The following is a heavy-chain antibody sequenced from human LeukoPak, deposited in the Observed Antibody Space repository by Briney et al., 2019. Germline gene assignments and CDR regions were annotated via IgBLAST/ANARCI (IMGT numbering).Heavy chain of an antibody. V-gene: IGHV3-74*03. CDR3: ARDHGSTYYYDR. CDR1: GFTFSSYW. Sequence: GGSLRLSCAASGFTFSSYWMHWVRQAPGKGLVWVSRINGDGSSTAHGDSVRGRFTISRDNAKNTLYLQMISLRPEDTAVYYCARDHGSTYYYDRWGQGTLVTVSS. J-gene: IGHJ4*02. D-gene: IGHD3-22*01. CDR2: INGDGSST.